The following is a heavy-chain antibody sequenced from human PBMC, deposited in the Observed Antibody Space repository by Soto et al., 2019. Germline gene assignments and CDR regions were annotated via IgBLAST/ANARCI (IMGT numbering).Heavy chain of an antibody. CDR2: IYWDDDK. CDR1: GFSLTTSGVG. CDR3: AHRVLRTVFGLVTTTAIYFDF. V-gene: IGHV2-5*02. J-gene: IGHJ4*02. Sequence: QITLNESGPTVVSPTETLTLTCRFSGFSLTTSGVGVGWIRQSPGKAPEWLALIYWDDDKRYSASLKSRLTITKDTSKSQVVLTVSDLDLTDTATYYCAHRVLRTVFGLVTTTAIYFDFWGQGTPVAVSS. D-gene: IGHD3-3*01.